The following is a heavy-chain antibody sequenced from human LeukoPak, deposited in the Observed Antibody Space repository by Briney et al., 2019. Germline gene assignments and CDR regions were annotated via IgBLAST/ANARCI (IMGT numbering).Heavy chain of an antibody. Sequence: SETLSLTCTVSGVSISRYYWSWIRQPPGKGLEWIGYIYYSGSTNYNPSLKSRVTISVDTSKNQFSLKLSSVTAADTAVYYCARLPYDILTGDYYGMDVWGQGTTVTVSS. D-gene: IGHD3-9*01. CDR1: GVSISRYY. J-gene: IGHJ6*02. CDR3: ARLPYDILTGDYYGMDV. V-gene: IGHV4-59*08. CDR2: IYYSGST.